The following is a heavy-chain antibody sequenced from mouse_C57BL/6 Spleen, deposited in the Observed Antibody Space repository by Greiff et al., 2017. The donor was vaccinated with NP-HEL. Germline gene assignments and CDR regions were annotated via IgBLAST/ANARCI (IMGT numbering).Heavy chain of an antibody. CDR2: IYPRSGNT. D-gene: IGHD1-1*01. V-gene: IGHV1-81*01. J-gene: IGHJ3*01. CDR3: APYYYGSSPWFAY. CDR1: GYTFTSYG. Sequence: QVQLKQSGAELARPGASVKLSCKASGYTFTSYGISWVKQRTGQGLEWIGEIYPRSGNTYYNEKFKGKATLTADKSSSTAYMELRSLTSEDSAVYFCAPYYYGSSPWFAYWGQGTLVTVSA.